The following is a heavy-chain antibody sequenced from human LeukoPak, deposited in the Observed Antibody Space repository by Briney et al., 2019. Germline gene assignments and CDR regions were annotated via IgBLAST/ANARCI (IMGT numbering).Heavy chain of an antibody. CDR3: GRYTVRTTVAGGPEY. V-gene: IGHV1-18*01. J-gene: IGHJ4*02. CDR2: ISGYNGIT. D-gene: IGHD6-19*01. CDR1: GYIFTNYG. Sequence: ASVTVSCKASGYIFTNYGITWVRQAPGQGLEWMGWISGYNGITIYAQKFQGRVTMTTDTSTSTAYMDLGSLRSDDTAVYYCGRYTVRTTVAGGPEYCGQGTLVTVSS.